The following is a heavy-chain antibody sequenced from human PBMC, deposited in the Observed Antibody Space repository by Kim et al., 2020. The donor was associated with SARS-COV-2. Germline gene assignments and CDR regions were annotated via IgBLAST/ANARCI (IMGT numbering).Heavy chain of an antibody. CDR3: ASEGVVVAATQPRYCYYGMDG. CDR1: GGSITSGGYY. V-gene: IGHV4-31*03. J-gene: IGHJ6*02. Sequence: SETLSLTCTVSGGSITSGGYYWSWIRQHPGKGLEWIGYIYYSGSTYYNPSLKSRVTISVDTSKNQFSLKLSSVTAADTAVYYCASEGVVVAATQPRYCYYGMDGWGQGTTVTVSS. D-gene: IGHD2-15*01. CDR2: IYYSGST.